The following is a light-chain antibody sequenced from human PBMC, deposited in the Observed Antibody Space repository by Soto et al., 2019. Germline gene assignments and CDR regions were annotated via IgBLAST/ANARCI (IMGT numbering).Light chain of an antibody. J-gene: IGKJ5*01. CDR3: HQRNK. Sequence: EVVLTQSPATLSLAPGERATLSCRASQFLSSYLAWYQQKPGQPPRLLIYDTSNRATGIPARFSGSRSGTDFTLTISSLEPEDFGVYFCHQRNKVGQGTRVEI. CDR2: DTS. CDR1: QFLSSY. V-gene: IGKV3-11*01.